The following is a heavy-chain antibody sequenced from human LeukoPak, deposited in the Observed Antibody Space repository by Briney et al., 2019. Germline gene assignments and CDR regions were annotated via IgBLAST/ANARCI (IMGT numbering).Heavy chain of an antibody. J-gene: IGHJ4*02. CDR2: INPNSGGT. D-gene: IGHD6-6*01. CDR3: ARPYSSSDPFDY. CDR1: GYTFTGYY. V-gene: IGHV1-2*06. Sequence: ASVKVSCKASGYTFTGYYMHWVRQAPGQGLEWMGRINPNSGGTNYAQKFQGRVTMTRDTSISTAYMELSRLRSDDTAVHYCARPYSSSDPFDYWGQGTLVTVSS.